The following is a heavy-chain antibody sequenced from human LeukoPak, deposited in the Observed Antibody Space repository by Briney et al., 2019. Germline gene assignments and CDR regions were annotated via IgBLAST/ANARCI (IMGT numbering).Heavy chain of an antibody. CDR2: ISSNGGTI. Sequence: GGSLRLSCAASGFTFSSYTMHWVRQAPGKGLEYVSAISSNGGTIYYANSVKGRFTITRDNSKSTLYLQMGSLRAEDTAVYYCARDVQAGPGYWGQGTLVTVSS. CDR1: GFTFSSYT. D-gene: IGHD6-19*01. J-gene: IGHJ4*02. CDR3: ARDVQAGPGY. V-gene: IGHV3-64*01.